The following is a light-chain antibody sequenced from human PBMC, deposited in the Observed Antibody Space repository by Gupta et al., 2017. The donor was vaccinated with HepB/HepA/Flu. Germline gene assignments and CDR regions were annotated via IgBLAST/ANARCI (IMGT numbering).Light chain of an antibody. Sequence: ERATLSCRASQSVSSSYLAWYQQKPGQAPRLLIYGASSRATGIPDRFSGSGSGTDFTLTISRLEPEDFAVYYCQQYGSSPPMLTFGGGTKVEIK. J-gene: IGKJ4*01. V-gene: IGKV3-20*01. CDR2: GAS. CDR1: QSVSSSY. CDR3: QQYGSSPPMLT.